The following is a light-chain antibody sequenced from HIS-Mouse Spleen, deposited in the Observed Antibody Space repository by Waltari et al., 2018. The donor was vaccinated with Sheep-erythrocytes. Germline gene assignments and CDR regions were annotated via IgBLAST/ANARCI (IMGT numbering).Light chain of an antibody. CDR1: QCVSSY. CDR2: DAS. J-gene: IGKJ1*01. CDR3: QQRSNWPQPWT. Sequence: EIVLTQSPATLSLSPGERATLPCRASQCVSSYLAWYQQKPGQAPRLLIYDASNRATGIPARFSGSGSGTDFTLTISSLEPEDFAVYYCQQRSNWPQPWTFGQGTKVEIK. V-gene: IGKV3-11*01.